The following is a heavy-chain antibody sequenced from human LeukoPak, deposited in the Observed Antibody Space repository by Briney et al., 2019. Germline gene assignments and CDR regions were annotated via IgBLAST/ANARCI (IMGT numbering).Heavy chain of an antibody. CDR1: GGSISSYY. J-gene: IGHJ3*02. CDR2: IYYSGNT. Sequence: PSETLSLTCTVSGGSISSYYWSWIRQPPGKGLEWIGYIYYSGNTNYNPSLKSRVTTSVDTSKNQFSLKLSSVTAADTAVYYCARLDYYDSSGFPKYAFDIWGQGTMVTVSS. V-gene: IGHV4-59*08. D-gene: IGHD3-22*01. CDR3: ARLDYYDSSGFPKYAFDI.